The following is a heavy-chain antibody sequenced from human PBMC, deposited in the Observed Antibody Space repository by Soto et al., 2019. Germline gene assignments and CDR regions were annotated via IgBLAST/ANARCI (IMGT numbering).Heavy chain of an antibody. Sequence: SETLSLTCTVSGGSISSYYWSWIRQPPGKGLEWIGYIYYSGSTNYNPSLKSRVTISVDTSKNQFSLKLSSVTAADTAVYYCARDDGDYGVDYWGQGTLVTVS. CDR2: IYYSGST. J-gene: IGHJ4*02. D-gene: IGHD4-17*01. V-gene: IGHV4-59*01. CDR1: GGSISSYY. CDR3: ARDDGDYGVDY.